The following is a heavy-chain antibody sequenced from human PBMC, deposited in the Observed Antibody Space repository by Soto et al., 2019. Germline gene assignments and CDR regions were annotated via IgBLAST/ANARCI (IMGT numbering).Heavy chain of an antibody. CDR2: IYPSDSDT. CDR3: ARPANTVADHFDL. D-gene: IGHD4-17*01. J-gene: IGHJ4*02. V-gene: IGHV5-51*01. Sequence: PGESLKISCTGSGYTFTIYWIGWVRQMPGKGLEWMGIIYPSDSDTRYSPSFQGQVTISADQSINTAYLQWDSLKASDTAIYYCARPANTVADHFDLWGQGTPVTVSS. CDR1: GYTFTIYW.